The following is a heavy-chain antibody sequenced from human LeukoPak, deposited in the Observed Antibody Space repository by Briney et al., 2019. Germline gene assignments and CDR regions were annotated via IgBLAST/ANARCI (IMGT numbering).Heavy chain of an antibody. CDR2: ISWNSGSI. J-gene: IGHJ1*01. D-gene: IGHD3-22*01. CDR3: AKDYYDSSGYPEYFQH. V-gene: IGHV3-9*01. Sequence: PGRSLRLSCAASGFTFDDYAMHWVRQAPGKGLEWVSGISWNSGSIGYADSVKGRFTISRDNAKNSLYLQMNSLRAEDTALYYYAKDYYDSSGYPEYFQHWGQGTLVTVPS. CDR1: GFTFDDYA.